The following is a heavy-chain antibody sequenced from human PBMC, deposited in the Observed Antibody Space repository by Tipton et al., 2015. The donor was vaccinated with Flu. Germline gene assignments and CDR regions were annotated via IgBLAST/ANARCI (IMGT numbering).Heavy chain of an antibody. V-gene: IGHV4-61*01. Sequence: TLSLTCSVSGASVGGPYCWAWVRQPPGKGLEWIGYIYNSQYTKYNPSLKSRVTISADASKKQFSLQLTSMTAADTAVYYCARDPSLGMPDYFDSWGQGTLVTASS. D-gene: IGHD2-2*01. CDR2: IYNSQYT. CDR3: ARDPSLGMPDYFDS. J-gene: IGHJ4*02. CDR1: GASVGGPYC.